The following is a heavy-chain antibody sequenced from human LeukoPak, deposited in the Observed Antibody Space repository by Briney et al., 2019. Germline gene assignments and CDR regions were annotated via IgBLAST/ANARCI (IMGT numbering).Heavy chain of an antibody. V-gene: IGHV4-34*01. CDR3: AREKGYMVRGKLGY. CDR1: GGSFSGYY. CDR2: IYYSGST. D-gene: IGHD3-10*01. Sequence: PSETLSLTCAVYGGSFSGYYWSWIRQPPGKGLEWIGSIYYSGSTYYNPSPKSRVTISVDTSKNQFSLKLSSVTAADTAVYYCAREKGYMVRGKLGYWGQGTLVTVSS. J-gene: IGHJ4*02.